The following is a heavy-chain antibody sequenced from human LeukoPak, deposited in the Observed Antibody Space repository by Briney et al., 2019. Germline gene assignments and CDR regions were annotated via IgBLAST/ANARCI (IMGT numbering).Heavy chain of an antibody. CDR2: MNPNSGNT. CDR1: GYTFTSYD. Sequence: ASVKVSCKASGYTFTSYDINWVRQATGQGLEWMGWMNPNSGNTGYAQKFQGRVTMTWNTSISTAYMELSSLRSEDTAVYYCAREGGQMDPFDYWGQGTLVTVSS. V-gene: IGHV1-8*01. J-gene: IGHJ4*02. D-gene: IGHD2-8*01. CDR3: AREGGQMDPFDY.